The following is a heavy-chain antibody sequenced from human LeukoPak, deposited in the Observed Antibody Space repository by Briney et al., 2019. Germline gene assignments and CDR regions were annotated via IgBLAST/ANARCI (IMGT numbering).Heavy chain of an antibody. CDR2: INHNGNVN. Sequence: GGSLRLSCAASGFTFRNYGMYWVRQAPGKGLEWVASINHNGNVNYYVDSVKGRFTISRDNAKNSLYLQMSNLRAEDTAVYFCARGGGLDVWGQGATVTVSS. J-gene: IGHJ6*02. CDR3: ARGGGLDV. D-gene: IGHD3-16*01. V-gene: IGHV3-7*03. CDR1: GFTFRNYG.